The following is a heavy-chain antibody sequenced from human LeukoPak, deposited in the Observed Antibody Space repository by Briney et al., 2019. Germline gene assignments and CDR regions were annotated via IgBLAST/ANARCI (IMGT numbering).Heavy chain of an antibody. J-gene: IGHJ6*02. CDR3: ARATVAHYYYYGMDV. D-gene: IGHD1-26*01. CDR2: INSDGSST. Sequence: GGSLRLSCAASGFTFSSCWMHWVRQAPGKGLVWVSRINSDGSSTSYADSVKGRFTISRDNAKNTLYLQMNSLRAEDTAVYYCARATVAHYYYYGMDVWGQGTTVTVSS. CDR1: GFTFSSCW. V-gene: IGHV3-74*01.